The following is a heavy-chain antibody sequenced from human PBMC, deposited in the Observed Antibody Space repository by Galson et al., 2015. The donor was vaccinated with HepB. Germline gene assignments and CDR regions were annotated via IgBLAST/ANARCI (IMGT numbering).Heavy chain of an antibody. Sequence: SLRLSCAASGFTFGDYAMSWFRQAPGKGLEWVGFIRSKAYGGTTEYAASVKGRFTISRDDSKSIAYLQMNSLKTEDTAVYYCTRVWQWLHDAFDIWGQGTMVTVSS. J-gene: IGHJ3*02. V-gene: IGHV3-49*03. CDR1: GFTFGDYA. CDR2: IRSKAYGGTT. CDR3: TRVWQWLHDAFDI. D-gene: IGHD6-19*01.